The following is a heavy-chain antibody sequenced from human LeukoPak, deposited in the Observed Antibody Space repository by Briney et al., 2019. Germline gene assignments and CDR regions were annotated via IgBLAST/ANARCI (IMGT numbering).Heavy chain of an antibody. CDR3: AKAMYYYGSGSYYYYYGMDV. J-gene: IGHJ6*02. CDR2: IIGRGGST. CDR1: GFTFSSYA. D-gene: IGHD3-10*01. Sequence: GGSLRLSCAASGFTFSSYAMSWVRQAPGEGLEWVSAIIGRGGSTYYADSVKGRFTISRDNSKNTLYLQMNSLRAEDTAVYYCAKAMYYYGSGSYYYYYGMDVWGQGTTVTVSS. V-gene: IGHV3-23*01.